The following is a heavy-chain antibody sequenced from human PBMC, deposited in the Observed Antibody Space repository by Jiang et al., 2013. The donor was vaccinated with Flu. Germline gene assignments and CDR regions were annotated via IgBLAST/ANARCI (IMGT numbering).Heavy chain of an antibody. CDR3: ARDRWAYYDSFGYDS. V-gene: IGHV1-18*01. J-gene: IGHJ4*02. CDR2: ISAYNAKT. D-gene: IGHD3-22*01. CDR1: GYTFNSYD. Sequence: GAEVKRPGASVKISCTASGYTFNSYDISWLRQAPGQGLEWMGWISAYNAKTNFAPKLQDRVTMTTDTSTNTAYMELRSLRSDDTAVYYCARDRWAYYDSFGYDSWGQGTLVTVSS.